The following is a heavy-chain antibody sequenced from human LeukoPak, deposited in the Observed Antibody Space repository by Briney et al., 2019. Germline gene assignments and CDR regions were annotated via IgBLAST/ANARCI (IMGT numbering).Heavy chain of an antibody. CDR1: GFTLSSYA. CDR2: ISGSGGGT. D-gene: IGHD3-10*01. V-gene: IGHV3-23*01. Sequence: GGSLRLSCAASGFTLSSYAMSWVRQAPGKGLEWVSAISGSGGGTYYADSVKGRFTISRDNSKNTLYLQMNSLRAEDTAVYYCAKSLGYYGSGSNYFDYWGQGTLVTVSS. CDR3: AKSLGYYGSGSNYFDY. J-gene: IGHJ4*02.